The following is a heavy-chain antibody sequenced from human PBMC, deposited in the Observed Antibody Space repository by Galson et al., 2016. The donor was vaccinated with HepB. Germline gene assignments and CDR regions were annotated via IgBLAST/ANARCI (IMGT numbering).Heavy chain of an antibody. CDR3: ARDPGGSDV. CDR2: INWNGETT. Sequence: SLRLSCAASGFNFGGYGMSWVRQAPGLGLEWVATINWNGETTSYAGPVRGRFTVSRENAKNSLYLQMHSLRAEDTAIYYCARDPGGSDVWGQGTTVTVSS. J-gene: IGHJ6*02. V-gene: IGHV3-20*04. CDR1: GFNFGGYG.